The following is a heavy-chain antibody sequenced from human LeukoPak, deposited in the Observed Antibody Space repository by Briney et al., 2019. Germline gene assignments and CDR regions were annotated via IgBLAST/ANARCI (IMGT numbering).Heavy chain of an antibody. CDR2: LSNGGRVSVS. CDR3: QKTAYDILTGHPKQFDY. D-gene: IGHD3-9*01. CDR1: GPTFSEHY. V-gene: IGHV3-11*04. Sequence: NPVRSLRLSCGVSGPTFSEHYMSWIRQAPGNWLELVSDLSNGGRVSVSYVDDSVRGRFTISSDNARHSVFLQMNSLKTEDTAFFFKQKTAYDILTGHPKQFDYWGQGTPVTVSS. J-gene: IGHJ4*02.